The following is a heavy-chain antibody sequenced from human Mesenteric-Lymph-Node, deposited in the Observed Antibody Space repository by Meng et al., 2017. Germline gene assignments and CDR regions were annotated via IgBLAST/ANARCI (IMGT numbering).Heavy chain of an antibody. CDR1: GGSISSYY. Sequence: SETLSLTCTVSGGSISSYYWSWIRQPPGKGLEWIGYIYYSGSTNYNPSLKSRVTISVDTSKNQFSLKLSSVTAADTAVYYCARSPILAAASYYFDYWGQGTLVTVSS. CDR3: ARSPILAAASYYFDY. V-gene: IGHV4-59*12. CDR2: IYYSGST. J-gene: IGHJ4*02. D-gene: IGHD6-13*01.